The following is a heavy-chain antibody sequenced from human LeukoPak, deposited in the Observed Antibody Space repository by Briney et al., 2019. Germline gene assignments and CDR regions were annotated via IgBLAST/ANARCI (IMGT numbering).Heavy chain of an antibody. CDR3: ARNGYGDSGGFDM. V-gene: IGHV3-33*08. Sequence: GGSLRLSCAASGFTFRSYGMHWVRQAPGKGLEWVAVIWYDGSNEYYADSVKGRFTITRDNSKNTLYLQMNSLRAEDTAVYYCARNGYGDSGGFDMWGQGTMVTVSS. D-gene: IGHD4-17*01. CDR2: IWYDGSNE. CDR1: GFTFRSYG. J-gene: IGHJ3*02.